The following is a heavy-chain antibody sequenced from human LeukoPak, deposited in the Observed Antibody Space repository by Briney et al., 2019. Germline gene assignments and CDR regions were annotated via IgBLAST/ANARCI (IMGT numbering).Heavy chain of an antibody. D-gene: IGHD3-22*01. CDR1: GYTFIGYY. V-gene: IGHV1-2*02. CDR2: IDPDSGGA. CDR3: AREYYDSSGIKYAFNI. J-gene: IGHJ3*02. Sequence: ASVKVSSKASGYTFIGYYIHWVRQAPGQGLEWMGCIDPDSGGAKFAQKFQGRVTMTRDTSISTAYMELSRLRSDDTAVYYCAREYYDSSGIKYAFNIWGQGTMFTVSS.